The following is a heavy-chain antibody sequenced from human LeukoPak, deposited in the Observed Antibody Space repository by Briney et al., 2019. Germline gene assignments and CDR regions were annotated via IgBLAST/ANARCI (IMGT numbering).Heavy chain of an antibody. V-gene: IGHV4-39*01. CDR2: IYYIGSA. CDR3: AGHITVPHCYDSSDYYYFDY. Sequence: WIRQPPGKGLEWIGSIYYIGSAYYNPSLKSRVTISVDTSKNQFCLKLSSVPAAATAVYYCAGHITVPHCYDSSDYYYFDYWGESTLLTVSS. J-gene: IGHJ4*02. D-gene: IGHD3-22*01.